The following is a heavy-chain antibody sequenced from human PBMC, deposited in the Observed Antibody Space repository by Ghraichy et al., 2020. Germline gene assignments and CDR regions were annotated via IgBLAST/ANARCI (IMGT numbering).Heavy chain of an antibody. Sequence: GGSLRLSCAASRFTFSSYGMHWVRQAPGKGLEWVAVIWYDGSNKYYADSVKGRFTISRDNSKNTLYLQMNSLRAEDTAVYYCARDSGSLSWVYYFDYWGQGTLVTVSS. CDR1: RFTFSSYG. D-gene: IGHD1-26*01. CDR2: IWYDGSNK. V-gene: IGHV3-33*01. J-gene: IGHJ4*02. CDR3: ARDSGSLSWVYYFDY.